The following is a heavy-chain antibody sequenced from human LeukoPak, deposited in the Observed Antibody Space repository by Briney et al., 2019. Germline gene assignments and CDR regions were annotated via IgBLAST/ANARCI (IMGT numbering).Heavy chain of an antibody. J-gene: IGHJ4*02. CDR3: ARGKDQLLYTAGAPDY. Sequence: SETLSLTCTVSGGSISSGGYYWSWLRQPPGKGLEWIGYIYHSGSTYYNPSLKSRVTISVDRSKNQFSLKLSSVTAADTAVYYCARGKDQLLYTAGAPDYWGQGTLVTVSS. V-gene: IGHV4-30-2*01. CDR1: GGSISSGGYY. CDR2: IYHSGST. D-gene: IGHD2-2*02.